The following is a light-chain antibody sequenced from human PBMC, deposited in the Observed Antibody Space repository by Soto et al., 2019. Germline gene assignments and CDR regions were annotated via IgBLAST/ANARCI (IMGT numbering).Light chain of an antibody. CDR2: DVS. Sequence: QSALSHPRSLSGSPGQSVTISCTGTSSDVGGYNYVSWYQQHPGKAPKLMIYDVSKRPSGVPDRFSGSKSGNTASLTISGLQAEDEAHYYCCSYAGRYTYVFGTGTKVTV. CDR3: CSYAGRYTYV. J-gene: IGLJ1*01. V-gene: IGLV2-11*01. CDR1: SSDVGGYNY.